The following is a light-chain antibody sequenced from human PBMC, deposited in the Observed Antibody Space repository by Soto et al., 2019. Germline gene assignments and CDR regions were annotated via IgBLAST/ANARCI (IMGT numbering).Light chain of an antibody. J-gene: IGKJ1*01. CDR1: QSISSY. CDR2: AAS. Sequence: DIQMTQSPSSLSASVGDRVTITCRASQSISSYLNWYQQKPGKAPKLLIYAASTLQSGVPSRFSGSGSGTDFTLDISSLQPEDFAIFYCQQTYNTPQTFGQGTKVDIK. CDR3: QQTYNTPQT. V-gene: IGKV1-39*01.